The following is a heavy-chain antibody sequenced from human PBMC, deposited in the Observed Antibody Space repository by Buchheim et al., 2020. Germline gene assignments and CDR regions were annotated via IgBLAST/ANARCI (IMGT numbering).Heavy chain of an antibody. V-gene: IGHV6-1*01. Sequence: QVQLQQSGPGLVMPSQTLSLTCAISGDSVSSNSASWNWVRVSPSRGLEWLGRTYYRSKWGHDYAVSVIRRLTIDPDTSKNQFSLQLNSVTADDTAVYYCARAFVTTGAFDKWGQGTL. CDR3: ARAFVTTGAFDK. CDR1: GDSVSSNSAS. CDR2: TYYRSKWGH. D-gene: IGHD4-17*01. J-gene: IGHJ4*02.